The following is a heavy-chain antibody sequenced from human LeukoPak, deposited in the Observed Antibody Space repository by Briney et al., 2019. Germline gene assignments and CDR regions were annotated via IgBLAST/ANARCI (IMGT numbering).Heavy chain of an antibody. CDR1: GFTFSGSA. CDR3: ARGQEYYFDY. V-gene: IGHV3-30-3*01. Sequence: PGGSLRLSCAASGFTFSGSAMHWVRQAPGKGLEWVAVISYDGSNKYYADSVKGRFTISRDNSKNTLYLQMNSLRAEDTAVYYCARGQEYYFDYWGQGTLVTVSS. J-gene: IGHJ4*02. CDR2: ISYDGSNK.